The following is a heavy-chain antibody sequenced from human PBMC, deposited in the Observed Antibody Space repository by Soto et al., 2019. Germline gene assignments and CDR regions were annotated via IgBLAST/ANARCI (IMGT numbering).Heavy chain of an antibody. V-gene: IGHV1-18*01. CDR1: GYTFTSYG. D-gene: IGHD4-4*01. J-gene: IGHJ6*02. Sequence: ASVKVSCKASGYTFTSYGISWVRQAPGQGLEWMGWISAYNGNTNYAQKLQGRVTITADESTSTAYMELSSLRSEDTAVYYCASQGFSGTTVISYYYYGMDVWGQGTTVTVSS. CDR2: ISAYNGNT. CDR3: ASQGFSGTTVISYYYYGMDV.